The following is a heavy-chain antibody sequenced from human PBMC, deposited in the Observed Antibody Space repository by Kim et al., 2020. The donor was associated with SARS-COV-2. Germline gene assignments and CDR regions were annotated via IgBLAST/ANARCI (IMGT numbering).Heavy chain of an antibody. D-gene: IGHD6-19*01. V-gene: IGHV3-9*01. CDR3: AKDISGYLGSGWS. CDR1: GFTFDDYA. J-gene: IGHJ5*02. Sequence: GGSLRLSCAASGFTFDDYAMHWVRQAPGKGLEWVSGISWNSGSIGYADSVKGRFTISRDNAKNSLYLQMNSLRAEDTALYYCAKDISGYLGSGWSWGQGTLVTVSS. CDR2: ISWNSGSI.